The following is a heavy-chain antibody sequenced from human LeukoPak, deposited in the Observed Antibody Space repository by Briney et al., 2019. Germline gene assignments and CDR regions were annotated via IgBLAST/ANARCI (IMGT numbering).Heavy chain of an antibody. V-gene: IGHV3-53*01. Sequence: PGGSLRLSCAASGFTFSTNYMSRVRQAPGKGLEWVSVIYSGGSPYYADSVKGRFTISRDNSKNTLYLQMNSLRAEDTAVYYCARDLNYYDSSGYGHWGQGTLVTVSS. D-gene: IGHD3-22*01. CDR2: IYSGGSP. J-gene: IGHJ4*02. CDR3: ARDLNYYDSSGYGH. CDR1: GFTFSTNY.